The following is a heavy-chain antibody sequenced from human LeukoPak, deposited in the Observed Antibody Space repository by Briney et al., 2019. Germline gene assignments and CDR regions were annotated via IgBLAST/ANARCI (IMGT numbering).Heavy chain of an antibody. Sequence: SETLSLTCAVYGGSFSSYYWSWIRQPPGKGLEWIGYIYYSGSTNYNPSLKSRVTISVDTSKNQFSLKLSSVTAADTAVYYCARSRDGYIPDAFDIWGQGTMVTVSS. J-gene: IGHJ3*02. CDR3: ARSRDGYIPDAFDI. CDR1: GGSFSSYY. D-gene: IGHD5-24*01. V-gene: IGHV4-59*08. CDR2: IYYSGST.